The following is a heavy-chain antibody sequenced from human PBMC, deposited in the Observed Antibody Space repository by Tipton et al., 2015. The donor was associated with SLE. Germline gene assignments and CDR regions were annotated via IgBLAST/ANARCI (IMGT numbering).Heavy chain of an antibody. J-gene: IGHJ6*02. CDR2: VSGGGDGT. D-gene: IGHD4-23*01. Sequence: SLRLSCAASGFTFDNYAMNWVRQAPGKGLEWVSAVSGGGDGTYYAESVKGRFTISRDNSKNTLSLQMNSLRAEDTAIYYCAKVVRGYGGYFYGMDVWGQGTTVTVSS. CDR1: GFTFDNYA. V-gene: IGHV3-23*01. CDR3: AKVVRGYGGYFYGMDV.